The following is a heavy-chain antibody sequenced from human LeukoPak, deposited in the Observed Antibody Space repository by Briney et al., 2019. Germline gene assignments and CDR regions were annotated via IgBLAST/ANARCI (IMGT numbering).Heavy chain of an antibody. CDR3: ARRRGYYYDSSGYDY. J-gene: IGHJ4*02. CDR1: GGSISSSSYY. Sequence: SETLSLACTVSGGSISSSSYYWGWIRQPPGKGLEWIVSIYYSGSTYYNPSLKSRVTISVDTSKNQFSLKLSSVTAADTAVYYCARRRGYYYDSSGYDYWGQGTLVTVSS. D-gene: IGHD3-22*01. CDR2: IYYSGST. V-gene: IGHV4-39*01.